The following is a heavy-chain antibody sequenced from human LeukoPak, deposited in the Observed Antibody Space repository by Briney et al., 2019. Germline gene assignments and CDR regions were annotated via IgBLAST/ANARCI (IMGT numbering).Heavy chain of an antibody. Sequence: PGGSLRLSCAASGFTFSDYYINWIRQAPGKGLEWVSYISSSGGTIYYADSVKGRFTISRDNPKNSLYLQMNSLRAEDTAVYYCGWGGYRSFDYWGQGTLVTVSS. D-gene: IGHD3-16*02. CDR3: GWGGYRSFDY. CDR1: GFTFSDYY. CDR2: ISSSGGTI. V-gene: IGHV3-11*01. J-gene: IGHJ4*02.